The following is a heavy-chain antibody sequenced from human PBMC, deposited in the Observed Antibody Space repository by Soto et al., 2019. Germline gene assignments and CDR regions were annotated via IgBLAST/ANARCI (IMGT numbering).Heavy chain of an antibody. D-gene: IGHD2-2*01. Sequence: EVQLVESGGGVVRPGGSLRLSCAASGFTFDDYGMSWVRQAPGKGLEWVSGINWNGGSTGYVDSVKGRFTISRDNAKNSLYLQMNSLRAEDTALYYCARAQGYCSSTSCYVFDYWGQGTLVTVSS. V-gene: IGHV3-20*04. CDR2: INWNGGST. CDR1: GFTFDDYG. CDR3: ARAQGYCSSTSCYVFDY. J-gene: IGHJ4*02.